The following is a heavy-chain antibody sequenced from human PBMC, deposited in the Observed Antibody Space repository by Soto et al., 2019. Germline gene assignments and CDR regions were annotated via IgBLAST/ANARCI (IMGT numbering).Heavy chain of an antibody. CDR1: GFTFSSYG. CDR3: ARSPYSVSYLAYFDY. Sequence: QVQLVESGGGGVQPGRSLRLSCAASGFTFSSYGMHWVRQAPGKGLEWVAVISYDGSNKYYADSVKGRFTISRDNSKNTLDLQMNSLRAADTAVYYCARSPYSVSYLAYFDYWGQGTLVTVSS. CDR2: ISYDGSNK. D-gene: IGHD1-26*01. J-gene: IGHJ4*02. V-gene: IGHV3-30*03.